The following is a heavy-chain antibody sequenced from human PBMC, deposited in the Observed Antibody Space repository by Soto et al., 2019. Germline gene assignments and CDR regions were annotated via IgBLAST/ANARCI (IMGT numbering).Heavy chain of an antibody. J-gene: IGHJ4*02. Sequence: ASVKVSCKASGYTFTSYGISWVRQAPGQGLEWMGWISAYNGNTNYAQKLKGRVTMTTDTSTSTAYMELRSLRSDDTAVYYCASGRGRGNSDYFDYWGQGTLVTVSS. CDR1: GYTFTSYG. V-gene: IGHV1-18*01. D-gene: IGHD3-10*01. CDR3: ASGRGRGNSDYFDY. CDR2: ISAYNGNT.